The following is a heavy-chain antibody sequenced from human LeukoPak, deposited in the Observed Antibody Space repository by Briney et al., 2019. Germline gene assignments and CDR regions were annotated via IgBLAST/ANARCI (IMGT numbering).Heavy chain of an antibody. D-gene: IGHD2-2*01. CDR1: GGSISSSNW. J-gene: IGHJ6*03. CDR2: IYHSGST. CDR3: ARLSRIVVVPAAIYYYYYMDV. V-gene: IGHV4-4*02. Sequence: SETLSLTCAVSGGSISSSNWWSWVRQPPGKGLEWIGEIYHSGSTNYNPSLKSRVTISVDKSKNQFSLKLSSVTAADTAVYYCARLSRIVVVPAAIYYYYYMDVWGKGTTVTVSS.